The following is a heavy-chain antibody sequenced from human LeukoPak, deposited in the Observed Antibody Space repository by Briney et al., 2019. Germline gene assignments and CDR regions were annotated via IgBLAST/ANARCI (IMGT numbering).Heavy chain of an antibody. CDR2: ISTSSTYI. D-gene: IGHD1-20*01. J-gene: IGHJ4*02. V-gene: IGHV3-21*01. CDR3: ARDPPFIIGTTFFDY. CDR1: VFTFSSYS. Sequence: GGSLRLSCAASVFTFSSYSMNWVRQAPGKGLEWVSSISTSSTYIYYADSVKGRFTISRDNAKNSLYLQMNSLRAEGTAVYYCARDPPFIIGTTFFDYWGQGTLVTVSS.